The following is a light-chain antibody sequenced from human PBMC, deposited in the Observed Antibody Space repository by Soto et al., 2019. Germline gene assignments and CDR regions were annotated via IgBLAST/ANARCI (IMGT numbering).Light chain of an antibody. Sequence: EVVLTQSPGSLSLSPGEGATLSCRASQSVSSSYLAWYQQKRGQAPRLLIYAASSRATGIPDRFSGSGSGTDFTLTISSLQPEDVATYYCQKYNSAPWTFGPGTKVDIK. J-gene: IGKJ1*01. CDR1: QSVSSSY. V-gene: IGKV3-20*01. CDR2: AAS. CDR3: QKYNSAPWT.